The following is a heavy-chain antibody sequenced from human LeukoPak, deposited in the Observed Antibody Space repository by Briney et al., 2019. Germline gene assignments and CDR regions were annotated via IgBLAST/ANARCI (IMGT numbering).Heavy chain of an antibody. Sequence: SETLSLTCAVYGGSFSGYYWSWIRQPPGKGLEWIGEINHSGSTNYNPSLKSRVTISVDTSENQFSLKLSSVTAADTAVYYCARGSVVRGVIALWGQGTLVTVSS. CDR1: GGSFSGYY. D-gene: IGHD3-10*01. J-gene: IGHJ4*02. CDR3: ARGSVVRGVIAL. CDR2: INHSGST. V-gene: IGHV4-34*01.